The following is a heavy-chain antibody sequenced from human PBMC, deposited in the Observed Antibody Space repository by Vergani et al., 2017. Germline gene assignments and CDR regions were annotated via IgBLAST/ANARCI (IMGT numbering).Heavy chain of an antibody. CDR2: IYHSGST. CDR3: ARARRDYYDSSGYYSDY. CDR1: GGPISSGGYS. J-gene: IGHJ4*02. D-gene: IGHD3-22*01. Sequence: QLQLQESGSGLVKPSQTLSLICAVSGGPISSGGYSWSWIRQPPGKGLEWIGYIYHSGSTYYNPSLKSRVTISADRSKNQFSLKLSSVTAADTAVYYCARARRDYYDSSGYYSDYWGQGTLVTVSS. V-gene: IGHV4-30-2*01.